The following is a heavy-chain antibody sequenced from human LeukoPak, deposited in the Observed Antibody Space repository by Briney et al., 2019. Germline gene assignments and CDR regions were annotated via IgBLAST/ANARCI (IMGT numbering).Heavy chain of an antibody. D-gene: IGHD5-24*01. CDR2: IGIDSGNT. CDR1: GFTFSDYS. CDR3: ARDYKYAFDN. Sequence: GGSLRLSCAASGFTFSDYSMNWVRQAPGKGLEWISYIGIDSGNTNYADSVKGRFTISGDKAKNSLYLQTNSLRVEDTAVYYCARDYKYAFDNWGQGTLVTVSS. J-gene: IGHJ4*02. V-gene: IGHV3-48*01.